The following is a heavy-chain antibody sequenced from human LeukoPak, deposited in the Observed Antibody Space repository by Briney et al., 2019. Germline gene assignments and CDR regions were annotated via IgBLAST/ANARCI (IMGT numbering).Heavy chain of an antibody. CDR3: ARDREYSYGYGSFDC. CDR2: ISTYNGNT. V-gene: IGHV1-18*01. Sequence: ASVKVSCKASGYTFTSYDINWVRQATGQGLEWMGWISTYNGNTNYAQKFQGRVTVTTDTSTSTAYMELRSLRSDDTAVYYCARDREYSYGYGSFDCWGQGTLVTVSS. CDR1: GYTFTSYD. D-gene: IGHD5-18*01. J-gene: IGHJ4*02.